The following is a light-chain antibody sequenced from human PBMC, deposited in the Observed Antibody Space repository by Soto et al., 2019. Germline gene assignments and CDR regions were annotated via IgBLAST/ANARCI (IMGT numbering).Light chain of an antibody. J-gene: IGKJ1*01. V-gene: IGKV3-20*01. CDR2: AAS. CDR3: QQYGSSPWT. Sequence: EIVLTQSPGTLSLSPGERATLSCRASQSVSSRSLAWFQQKPGQAPRLLIYAASSRATGIPDRFSGSGFGTDFTLTFSRLEPEDFAVYYCQQYGSSPWTFGQGTKVEIK. CDR1: QSVSSRS.